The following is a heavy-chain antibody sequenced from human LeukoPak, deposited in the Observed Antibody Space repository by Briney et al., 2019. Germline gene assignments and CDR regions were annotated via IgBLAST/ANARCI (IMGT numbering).Heavy chain of an antibody. J-gene: IGHJ6*02. Sequence: SQTLSLTCIVSAGSITGGDLYWSWIRQPPGKGLEWIGYIYFSGSTYYNPSLKSRATIAVDTSKNQFSLKLSSLIAADTAVYYCARARADFHYGMDVWGPGTTVYVS. V-gene: IGHV4-30-4*01. CDR2: IYFSGST. CDR3: ARARADFHYGMDV. D-gene: IGHD6-13*01. CDR1: AGSITGGDLY.